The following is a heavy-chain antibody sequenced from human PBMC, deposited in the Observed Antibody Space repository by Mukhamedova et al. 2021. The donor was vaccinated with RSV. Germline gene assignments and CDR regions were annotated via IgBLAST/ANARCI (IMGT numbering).Heavy chain of an antibody. D-gene: IGHD1-14*01. V-gene: IGHV1-3*01. J-gene: IGHJ3*02. CDR3: ASPEADAFDI. Sequence: GNTKYSQKFQGRVTITRDTSASTAYMELSSLRSEDTAMYYCASPEADAFDIWGQGTMVTVSS. CDR2: GNT.